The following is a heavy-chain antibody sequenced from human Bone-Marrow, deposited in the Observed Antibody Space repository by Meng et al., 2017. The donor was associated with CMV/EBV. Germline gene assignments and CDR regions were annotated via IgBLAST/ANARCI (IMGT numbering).Heavy chain of an antibody. CDR3: ASLGGSSRYYHYYGMDV. Sequence: GGSLRLSCAASGFTFSSYSMNWVRQAPGKGLEWVSSISSSSSYIYYADSVKGRFTISRDNAKNSLYLQMNSLRAEDTAVYYCASLGGSSRYYHYYGMDVWGQGTTVTVSS. CDR1: GFTFSSYS. CDR2: ISSSSSYI. J-gene: IGHJ6*02. D-gene: IGHD6-6*01. V-gene: IGHV3-21*01.